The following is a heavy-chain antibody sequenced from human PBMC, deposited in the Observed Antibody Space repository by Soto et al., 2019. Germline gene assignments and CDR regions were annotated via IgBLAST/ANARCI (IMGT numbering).Heavy chain of an antibody. CDR1: GFTFSDYY. CDR2: ISSSGNTI. CDR3: AKMSSENYYDPVFS. Sequence: QVQLVESGGGLVKTSGSLRIACAASGFTFSDYYMSWVRQAPGKGLEWVSYISSSGNTIYYADSVKGRFTISRDNAKNSVDLQMKSLRAEDPALYFCAKMSSENYYDPVFSWGQGTLVTVSS. D-gene: IGHD3-22*01. V-gene: IGHV3-11*01. J-gene: IGHJ4*02.